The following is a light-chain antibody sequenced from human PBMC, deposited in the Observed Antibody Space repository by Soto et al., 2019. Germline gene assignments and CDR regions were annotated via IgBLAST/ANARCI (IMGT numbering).Light chain of an antibody. V-gene: IGKV3D-7*01. CDR1: QSVSSSY. CDR3: QQDYNLFT. Sequence: EIVMTQSPATLSLSPGERATLSCRASQSVSSSYLSWYQQKPGQAPRLLIYGASTRATGIPARFSGSGSGTDFTLTISSLQPDDFAVYYCQQDYNLFTFGPGTKVDIK. J-gene: IGKJ3*01. CDR2: GAS.